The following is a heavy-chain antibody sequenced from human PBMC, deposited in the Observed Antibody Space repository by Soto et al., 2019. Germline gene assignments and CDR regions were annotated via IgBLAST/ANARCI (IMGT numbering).Heavy chain of an antibody. CDR2: IWYDGSNK. CDR3: ARDAYPRYYYYGMDV. V-gene: IGHV3-33*01. J-gene: IGHJ6*02. Sequence: GGSLRLSCAASGFTFSSYGMHWVRQAPGKGLEWVAVIWYDGSNKYYADSVKGRFTISRDNSKNTLYLQMNSLRAEDTAVYYCARDAYPRYYYYGMDVWGQGTTVTVSS. CDR1: GFTFSSYG.